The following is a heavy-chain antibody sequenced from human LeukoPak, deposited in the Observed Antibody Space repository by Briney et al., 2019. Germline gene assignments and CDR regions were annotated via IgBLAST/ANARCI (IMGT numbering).Heavy chain of an antibody. D-gene: IGHD2-15*01. CDR1: GYTFTGYY. V-gene: IGHV1-2*02. Sequence: GASVKVSCKASGYTFTGYYMHWVRQAPGQGLEWMGWINPNSGGTDYAQRFQGRVTMTRDTSNITVYMELSGLTSDDTAVYYCASVTGNSGFDYWGQGTLVTVSS. J-gene: IGHJ4*02. CDR3: ASVTGNSGFDY. CDR2: INPNSGGT.